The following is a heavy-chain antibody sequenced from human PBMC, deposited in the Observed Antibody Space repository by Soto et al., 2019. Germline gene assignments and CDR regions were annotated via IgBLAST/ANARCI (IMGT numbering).Heavy chain of an antibody. CDR1: VCTFSSYA. CDR3: AKDSWYSSRWYKLDEYFQH. J-gene: IGHJ1*01. V-gene: IGHV3-23*01. D-gene: IGHD6-13*01. CDR2: ISGSGGST. Sequence: GGSLRLSCASSVCTFSSYAMSCVRQSPGKWLEWVSAISGSGGSTYYADSVKGRFTISRDNSKNTLYLQMNSLRAEDTAVYYCAKDSWYSSRWYKLDEYFQHWGQGTLCIVS.